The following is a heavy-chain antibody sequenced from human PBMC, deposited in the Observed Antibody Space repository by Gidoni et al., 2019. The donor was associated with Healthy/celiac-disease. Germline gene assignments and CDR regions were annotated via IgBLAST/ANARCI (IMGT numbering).Heavy chain of an antibody. J-gene: IGHJ6*02. CDR1: GGSISSYY. V-gene: IGHV4-59*01. CDR2: IYYMGST. Sequence: QVQLQASGPGLVKPSETLSLTCTVSGGSISSYYWSWIRQPPGKGLEWIGYIYYMGSTNYNPSLKSRVTISVDTSKNQFSLKLSSVTAADTAVYYCAGIAAAGIYYYYGMDVWGQGTTVTVSS. D-gene: IGHD6-13*01. CDR3: AGIAAAGIYYYYGMDV.